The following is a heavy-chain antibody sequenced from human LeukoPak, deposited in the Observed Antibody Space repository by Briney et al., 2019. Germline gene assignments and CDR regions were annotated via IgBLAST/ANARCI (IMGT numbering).Heavy chain of an antibody. V-gene: IGHV7-4-1*02. CDR3: ARVSSSWLQAPYYFDY. CDR1: GYTFTSYA. J-gene: IGHJ4*02. Sequence: ASVEVSCKASGYTFTSYAMNWVRQAPGQGLEWMGWINTNTGNPTYAQGFTGRFVFSLDTSVSTAYLQISSLKAEDTAVYYCARVSSSWLQAPYYFDYWGQGTLVTVPS. CDR2: INTNTGNP. D-gene: IGHD6-13*01.